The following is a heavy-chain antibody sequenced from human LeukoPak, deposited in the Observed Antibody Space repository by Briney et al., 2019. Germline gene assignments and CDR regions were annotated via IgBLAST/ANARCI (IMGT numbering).Heavy chain of an antibody. CDR1: GFTLSSYG. Sequence: GGSLRLSCAASGFTLSSYGMHWVRQAPGKGLEWVAVISYDGSNKYYADSVKGRFTISRGNSKNTLYLQMNSLRAEDTAVYYCARGDDFWGVTDYWGQGTLVTVSS. CDR2: ISYDGSNK. J-gene: IGHJ4*02. CDR3: ARGDDFWGVTDY. D-gene: IGHD3-3*01. V-gene: IGHV3-30*03.